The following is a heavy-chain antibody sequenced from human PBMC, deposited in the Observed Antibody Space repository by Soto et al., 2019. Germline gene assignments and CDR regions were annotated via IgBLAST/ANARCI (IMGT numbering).Heavy chain of an antibody. V-gene: IGHV1-69*01. D-gene: IGHD6-13*01. CDR1: GGTFSSYA. Sequence: QVQLVQSGAEVKKPGSSVKVSCKASGGTFSSYAISWVRQAPGQGLEWMGGIIPIFGTANYAQKFQGRVTITADESTSTAYMELSSLRSEDTAVYYCASFQPIEERLYSSSWYEDDYYGMDVW. CDR2: IIPIFGTA. J-gene: IGHJ6*01. CDR3: ASFQPIEERLYSSSWYEDDYYGMDV.